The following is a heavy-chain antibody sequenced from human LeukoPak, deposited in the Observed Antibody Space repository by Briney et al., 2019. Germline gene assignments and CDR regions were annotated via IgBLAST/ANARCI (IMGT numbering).Heavy chain of an antibody. CDR1: GFTFSSYS. V-gene: IGHV3-21*01. CDR2: ISSSSSYI. CDR3: ARDPAAPLRFLEWLSYIDY. Sequence: GGSLRLSCAASGFTFSSYSMNWVRQAPGKGLESVSSISSSSSYIYYADSVKGRFTISRDNAKNSLYLQMNSLRAEDTAVYYCARDPAAPLRFLEWLSYIDYWGQGTLVTVSS. D-gene: IGHD3-3*01. J-gene: IGHJ4*02.